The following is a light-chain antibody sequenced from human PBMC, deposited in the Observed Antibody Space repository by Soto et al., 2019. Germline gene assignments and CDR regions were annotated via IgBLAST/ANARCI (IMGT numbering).Light chain of an antibody. V-gene: IGKV3D-20*01. CDR3: QQYGSSPIT. J-gene: IGKJ5*01. Sequence: EIILTQSPATLSLSPGERATLSCGASQSVSSSYVAWYQHRPGLAPRLLIHDASSRATGIPDRFSGTKSGTDFTLTIRRLEPEDAAVYYCQQYGSSPITFGQGTRLET. CDR2: DAS. CDR1: QSVSSSY.